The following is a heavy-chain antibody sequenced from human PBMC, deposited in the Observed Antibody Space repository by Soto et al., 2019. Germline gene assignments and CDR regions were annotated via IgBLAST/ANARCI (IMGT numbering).Heavy chain of an antibody. J-gene: IGHJ4*02. D-gene: IGHD4-17*01. CDR2: IYWDDDK. CDR3: AHSLKADYCDYAPVDY. Sequence: QITLKESGPTLVKPTQTLTLTCTFSGFSLSTSGVGVGWIRQPPGKALEWLALIYWDDDKRYSPSLKSRLTITKDTSKNQVVLTMTNMDPVDTATYYCAHSLKADYCDYAPVDYWGQGTLVTVSS. V-gene: IGHV2-5*02. CDR1: GFSLSTSGVG.